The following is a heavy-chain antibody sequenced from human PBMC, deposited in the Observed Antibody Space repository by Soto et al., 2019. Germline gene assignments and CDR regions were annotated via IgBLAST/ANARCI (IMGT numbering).Heavy chain of an antibody. CDR1: GYSFTSYW. CDR3: ASPFSGSYLYGMDV. CDR2: IDPSDSYT. Sequence: GESLKISCKGSGYSFTSYWISWVRQMPGKGLEWMGRIDPSDSYTNYSPSFQGHVTISADKSISTAYLQWSSLKASDTAMYYCASPFSGSYLYGMDVWGQGTTVTVSS. J-gene: IGHJ6*02. V-gene: IGHV5-10-1*01. D-gene: IGHD3-10*01.